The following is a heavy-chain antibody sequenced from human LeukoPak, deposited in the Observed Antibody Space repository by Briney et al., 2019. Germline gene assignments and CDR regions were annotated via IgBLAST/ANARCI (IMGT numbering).Heavy chain of an antibody. CDR2: ISYDGSNK. Sequence: GGSLRLSCAASGFTFSSYAMHWVRQAPGKGLEWVAVISYDGSNKYYADSVKGRFTISRDNSKNTLYLQMNSLRAEDTAVYYCARSRLSHRMXASFDYW. CDR1: GFTFSSYA. D-gene: IGHD2-8*01. J-gene: IGHJ4*01. CDR3: ARSRLSHRMXASFDY. V-gene: IGHV3-30-3*01.